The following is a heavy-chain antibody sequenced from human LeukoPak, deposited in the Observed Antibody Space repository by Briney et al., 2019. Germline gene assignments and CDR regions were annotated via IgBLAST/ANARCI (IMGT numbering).Heavy chain of an antibody. D-gene: IGHD4-23*01. CDR3: ARLGGSNDYYYYMDV. Sequence: SETLSLTCAVYGGSFSGYYWSWIRQPPGKGLEWIGEINHSGSTNYNPSLKSRVTISVDTSKNQFSLKLSSVTAADTGVYYCARLGGSNDYYYYMDVWGKGTTVTVSS. CDR1: GGSFSGYY. J-gene: IGHJ6*03. V-gene: IGHV4-34*01. CDR2: INHSGST.